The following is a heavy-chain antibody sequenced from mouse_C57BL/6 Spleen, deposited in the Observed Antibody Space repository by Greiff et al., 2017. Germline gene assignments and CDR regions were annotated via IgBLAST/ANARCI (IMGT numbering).Heavy chain of an antibody. J-gene: IGHJ4*01. D-gene: IGHD2-3*01. CDR2: IDPSDSYT. V-gene: IGHV1-59*01. CDR1: GYTFTSYW. CDR3: ARREYDGYFTSAMDY. Sequence: QVQLQQPGAELVRPGTSVKLSCKASGYTFTSYWMHWVKQRPGQGLEWIGVIDPSDSYTNYNQKFKGKATLTVDTSSSTAYMQLSSLTSEDSAVYYCARREYDGYFTSAMDYWGQGTSVTVSS.